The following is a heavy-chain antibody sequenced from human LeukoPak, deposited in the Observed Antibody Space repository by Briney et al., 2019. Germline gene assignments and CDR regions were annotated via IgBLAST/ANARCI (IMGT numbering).Heavy chain of an antibody. D-gene: IGHD6-19*01. CDR3: ARVGYSSGWSHFDL. V-gene: IGHV1-46*01. CDR2: INPSGTNT. J-gene: IGHJ2*01. Sequence: EASVTVSCKASGYTFTSYYMHWVRLAPGQGLEWMGLINPSGTNTNYAQKFLGRLTMTRDTSTSTVYMELSSLRSVDTAVYYCARVGYSSGWSHFDLWGRGTLVTVSS. CDR1: GYTFTSYY.